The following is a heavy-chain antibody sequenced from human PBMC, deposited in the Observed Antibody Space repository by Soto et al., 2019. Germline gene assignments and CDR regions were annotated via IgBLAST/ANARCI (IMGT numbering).Heavy chain of an antibody. J-gene: IGHJ6*03. CDR3: ARGQEGVDCSGGSCWGIYYYYYMDV. CDR1: GFTFSSYS. V-gene: IGHV3-21*01. Sequence: KQLGSLRLSCAASGFTFSSYSMNWVRQAPGKGLEWVSSISSSSSYIYYADSVKGRFTISRDNAKNSLYLQMNSLRAEDTAVYYCARGQEGVDCSGGSCWGIYYYYYMDVWGKGTTVTVSS. CDR2: ISSSSSYI. D-gene: IGHD2-15*01.